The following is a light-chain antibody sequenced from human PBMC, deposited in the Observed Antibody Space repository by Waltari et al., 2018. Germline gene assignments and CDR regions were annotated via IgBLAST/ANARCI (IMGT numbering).Light chain of an antibody. CDR2: GAS. V-gene: IGKV3-15*01. CDR3: QHYNNWPPLT. CDR1: QSVSSN. Sequence: EIVTPQYPATLSVSPGERATPSCRASQSVSSNLAWYQQKPGQAPRLLIYGASTRATGIPARFSGSGSGTEFTLTISSLQSGDFAVYYCQHYNNWPPLTFGGGTKVEIK. J-gene: IGKJ4*01.